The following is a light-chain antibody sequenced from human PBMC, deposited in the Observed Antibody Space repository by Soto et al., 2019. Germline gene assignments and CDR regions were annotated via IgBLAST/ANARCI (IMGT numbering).Light chain of an antibody. CDR1: SANIGAAYN. J-gene: IGLJ2*01. CDR3: SSYAGSNVV. V-gene: IGLV1-40*01. CDR2: GNN. Sequence: QSVLTQPPSVSGAPGQRVTISCTGSSANIGAAYNVDWYQQLPGTAPKLLIYGNNNRPSGVPARFSGSKSGTSASLAIAGLQAEDEGDYYCSSYAGSNVVFGGGTKLTVL.